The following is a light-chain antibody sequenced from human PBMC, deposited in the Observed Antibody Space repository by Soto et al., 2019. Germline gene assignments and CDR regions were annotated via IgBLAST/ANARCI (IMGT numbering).Light chain of an antibody. V-gene: IGKV3-20*01. CDR1: QTVSSNY. CDR3: QQYGGTSYT. CDR2: GAS. J-gene: IGKJ2*01. Sequence: IVLTQSPGTLSLSPGERATLSCRASQTVSSNYLAWYQQKPGQAHKFLIWGASNRATVIPDRVSGSGSGTDFTLTISRLEPEDFAVYYCQQYGGTSYTFGQGTRLEIK.